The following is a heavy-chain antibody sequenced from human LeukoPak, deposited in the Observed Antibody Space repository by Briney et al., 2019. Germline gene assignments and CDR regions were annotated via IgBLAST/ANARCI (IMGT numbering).Heavy chain of an antibody. CDR2: IGTAGEI. CDR3: ARAAYSSPWSSRYFDL. Sequence: PGGSLRLSCAASGFTFSSYDIHWVRQATGKGLEWVSGIGTAGEIYYPGSVKGRFTISRDNAKNSLYLQMNSLRAGDTAVYYCARAAYSSPWSSRYFDLWGRGTLVTVSS. J-gene: IGHJ2*01. D-gene: IGHD6-13*01. CDR1: GFTFSSYD. V-gene: IGHV3-13*01.